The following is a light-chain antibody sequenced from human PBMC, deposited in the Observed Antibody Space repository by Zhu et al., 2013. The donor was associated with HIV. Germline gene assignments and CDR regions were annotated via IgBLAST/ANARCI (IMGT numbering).Light chain of an antibody. J-gene: IGKJ1*01. Sequence: DIVMTQTPLSLSVSPGQPASISCKSSQSLLHSRGWTYFYWYLQKPGQPPQLLMYEVSNRFSGVSDRFTGSGSGTQFTLKISRVEAEDVGVYYCMQTLHLPGTFGQGTKVEIK. V-gene: IGKV2D-29*01. CDR1: QSLLHSRGWTY. CDR2: EVS. CDR3: MQTLHLPGT.